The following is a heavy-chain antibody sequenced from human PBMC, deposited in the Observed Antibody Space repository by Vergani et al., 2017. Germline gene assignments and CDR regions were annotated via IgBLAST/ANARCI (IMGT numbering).Heavy chain of an antibody. D-gene: IGHD6-13*01. CDR1: GYTFTGYY. J-gene: IGHJ6*02. CDR2: INPNSGGT. V-gene: IGHV1-2*02. CDR3: ARAHSPPLCRSSWSLYYYYGMDV. Sequence: QVQLVQSGAEVKKPGASVKVSCKASGYTFTGYYMHWVRQAPGQGLEWMGWINPNSGGTNYAQKFQGRVTMTRDTSISTAYMELSRLRSDDTAVYYCARAHSPPLCRSSWSLYYYYGMDVWGQGTTVTVSS.